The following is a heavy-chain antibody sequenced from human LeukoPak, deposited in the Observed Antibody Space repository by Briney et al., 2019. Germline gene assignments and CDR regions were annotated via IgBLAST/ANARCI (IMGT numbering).Heavy chain of an antibody. Sequence: SETLSLTCAVYGGSFSGYYWSWIRQPPGKGLEWIGEINHSGSTNYNPSLKSRVTISVDTSKNQFSLKLSSVTAADTAVYYCARDVAYYDSSDYPGYWGQGTLVTVSS. CDR2: INHSGST. D-gene: IGHD3-22*01. CDR3: ARDVAYYDSSDYPGY. V-gene: IGHV4-34*01. J-gene: IGHJ4*02. CDR1: GGSFSGYY.